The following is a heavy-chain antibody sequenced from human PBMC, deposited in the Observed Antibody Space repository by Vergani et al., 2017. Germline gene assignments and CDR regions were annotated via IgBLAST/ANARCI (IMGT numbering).Heavy chain of an antibody. CDR2: IQFDGSNQ. J-gene: IGHJ4*02. CDR3: AKHFRGWGIDY. D-gene: IGHD3-16*01. Sequence: QMQLVESGGGVVQRGGSLRLSCATSGFTLSNYDMQRIRQGPGKGLEFVAFIQFDGSNQYYADSVKGRFTLSRDFSKNTLYLQMNSLRTDDTATYYCAKHFRGWGIDYWGQGTQVIVSS. V-gene: IGHV3-30*02. CDR1: GFTLSNYD.